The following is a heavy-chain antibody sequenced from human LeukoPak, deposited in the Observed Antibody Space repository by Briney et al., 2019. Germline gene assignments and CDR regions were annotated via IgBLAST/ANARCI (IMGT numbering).Heavy chain of an antibody. CDR3: TTDRTIYYDSSGYYYHSQY. Sequence: GGSLRLSCAASGFTVSSNYMSWVRQAPGKGLEWVGRIKSKTDGGTTDYAAPVKGRFTISRDDSKNTLYLQMNSLKTEDTAVHYCTTDRTIYYDSSGYYYHSQYWGQGTLVTVSS. CDR2: IKSKTDGGTT. D-gene: IGHD3-22*01. V-gene: IGHV3-15*01. J-gene: IGHJ4*02. CDR1: GFTVSSNY.